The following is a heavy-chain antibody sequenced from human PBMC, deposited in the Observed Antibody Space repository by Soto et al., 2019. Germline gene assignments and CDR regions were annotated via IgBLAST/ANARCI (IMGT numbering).Heavy chain of an antibody. CDR3: AYSSGWYRHDV. V-gene: IGHV4-4*02. CDR2: LLHSGTT. Sequence: QVQLQESGPGLVKPSGTLSLTCAVSGDSISSPKWWTWLRQPPGKGLEWMGGLLHSGTTNYNPSLKRRVILLVDKSENQFALGMTSVTAADTSIYFCAYSSGWYRHDVWGQGTSVTVSS. CDR1: GDSISSPKW. D-gene: IGHD6-19*01. J-gene: IGHJ3*01.